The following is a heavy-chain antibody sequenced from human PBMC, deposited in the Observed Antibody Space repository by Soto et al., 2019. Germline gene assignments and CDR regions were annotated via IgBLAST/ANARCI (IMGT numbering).Heavy chain of an antibody. CDR2: ISNSGVST. D-gene: IGHD1-1*01. CDR3: VQNRRDPAY. V-gene: IGHV3-23*01. J-gene: IGHJ4*02. CDR1: GLTFAGYA. Sequence: EVQLLESGGGLVQPGGSLRLSCAASGLTFAGYAMSWVRQAPGKGLEWVSAISNSGVSTYYADSVKARFIISRDNSKNTLYLQMNSLRAEDTAVYYCVQNRRDPAYWGQGTLVTVSS.